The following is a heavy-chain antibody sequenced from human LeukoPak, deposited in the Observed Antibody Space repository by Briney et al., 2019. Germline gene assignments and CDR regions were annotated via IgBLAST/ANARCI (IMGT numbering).Heavy chain of an antibody. D-gene: IGHD2-15*01. V-gene: IGHV3-21*01. CDR1: GFTFSSYS. J-gene: IGHJ4*02. CDR3: ARDLVVVVAATHDY. CDR2: ISSSSSYI. Sequence: GXSLRLSCAASGFTFSSYSMNWVRQAPGKGVEWVSSISSSSSYIYYADSVRGRFNIYRDKAKNSMYLQMNSLRAEDTAVYYCARDLVVVVAATHDYWGQGTLVTVSS.